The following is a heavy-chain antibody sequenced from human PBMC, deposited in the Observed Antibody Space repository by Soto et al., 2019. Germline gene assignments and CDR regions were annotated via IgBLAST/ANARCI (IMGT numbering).Heavy chain of an antibody. Sequence: SETLSLTCTVSGGSITSGDDYWSWIRQPPGKGLEWIAYIHYSGSTYYNPSLKSRVTISVDTSKNQFSLKLSSVTAADTAVYYCARPSPRYCSGGSCLEFPDAFDIWGQGTMVTVSS. D-gene: IGHD2-15*01. CDR1: GGSITSGDDY. CDR3: ARPSPRYCSGGSCLEFPDAFDI. V-gene: IGHV4-30-4*01. CDR2: IHYSGST. J-gene: IGHJ3*02.